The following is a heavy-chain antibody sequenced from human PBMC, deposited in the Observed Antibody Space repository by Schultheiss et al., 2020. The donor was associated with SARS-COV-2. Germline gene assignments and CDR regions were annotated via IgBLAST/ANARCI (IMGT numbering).Heavy chain of an antibody. D-gene: IGHD6-19*01. J-gene: IGHJ6*02. CDR2: ISSSSSYI. CDR3: ARDLNLAVAGGRGSRYYYYYGMDV. V-gene: IGHV3-21*04. Sequence: GGSLRLSCAASGFTFSSYSMNWVRQAPGKGLEWVSSISSSSSYIYYADSVKGRFTISRDNAKNSLYLQMNSLRAEDTAVYYCARDLNLAVAGGRGSRYYYYYGMDVWGQGTTVTISS. CDR1: GFTFSSYS.